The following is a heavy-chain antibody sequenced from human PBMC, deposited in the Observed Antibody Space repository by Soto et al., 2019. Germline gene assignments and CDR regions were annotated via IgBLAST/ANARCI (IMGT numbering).Heavy chain of an antibody. V-gene: IGHV4-59*01. J-gene: IGHJ5*02. D-gene: IGHD3-10*01. CDR2: IYYSGST. CDR1: GGSISSYY. CDR3: ALMVRGVIIPYNWFDP. Sequence: QVQLQESGPGLVKPSETLSLTCTVSGGSISSYYWSWIRQPPGKGLEWIGYIYYSGSTNYNPSLKSRVTISVDTSKNQFSRKLSSVTAADTAVYYCALMVRGVIIPYNWFDPWGQGTLVTVSS.